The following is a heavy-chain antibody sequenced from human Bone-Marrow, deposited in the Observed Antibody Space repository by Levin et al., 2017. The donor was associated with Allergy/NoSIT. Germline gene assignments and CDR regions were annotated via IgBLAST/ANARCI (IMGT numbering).Heavy chain of an antibody. CDR3: AREGYCSGGSCPGWFDP. V-gene: IGHV1-2*02. Sequence: PWASVKVSCKASGYTFTGYYMHWVRQAPGQGLEWMGWINPNSGGTNYAQKFQGRVTMTRDTSISTAYMELSRLRSDDTAVYYCAREGYCSGGSCPGWFDPWGQGTLVTVSS. CDR1: GYTFTGYY. CDR2: INPNSGGT. D-gene: IGHD2-15*01. J-gene: IGHJ5*02.